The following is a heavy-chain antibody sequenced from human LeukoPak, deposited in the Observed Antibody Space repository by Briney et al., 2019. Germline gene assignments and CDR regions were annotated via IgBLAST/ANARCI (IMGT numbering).Heavy chain of an antibody. CDR1: GGSISSSSYY. CDR2: IYYSGST. Sequence: SETLSLTCTVSGGSISSSSYYWGWIRQPPGKGLEWIGSIYYSGSTYYNPSLKSRVTISVDTSKNQFSLKLSSVTAADTAVYYCASLPPYYYDSSGYPYGDYWGQGTLVTVSS. D-gene: IGHD3-22*01. V-gene: IGHV4-39*01. CDR3: ASLPPYYYDSSGYPYGDY. J-gene: IGHJ4*02.